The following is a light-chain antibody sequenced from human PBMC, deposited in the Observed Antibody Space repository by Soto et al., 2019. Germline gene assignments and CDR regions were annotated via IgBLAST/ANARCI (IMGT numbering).Light chain of an antibody. CDR1: SFNIGAGYD. CDR3: QSYDSSLSGWV. Sequence: QPVLTQPPSVSGAPGQRVTISCTGSSFNIGAGYDVHWYQQLPGTAPKLLIYGNSNRPSRVPDRFSGSKSGTSASLAITGRQAEDEADYYCQSYDSSLSGWVFGGGTQLTVL. J-gene: IGLJ3*02. V-gene: IGLV1-40*01. CDR2: GNS.